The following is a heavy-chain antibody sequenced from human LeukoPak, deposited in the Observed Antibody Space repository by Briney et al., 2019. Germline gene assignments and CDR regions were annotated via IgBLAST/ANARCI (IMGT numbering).Heavy chain of an antibody. J-gene: IGHJ4*02. V-gene: IGHV3-30*03. Sequence: GGSLRLSCATSGFIFNNYDPHWVRQAPGKGLEWLATISRDGKRQFYTDSVKGRFTISRDDSRNRLYLQMNSLRPEDTAVYYCARDRLNRAYCGNDCYSAAFDYWGQGTLVTVSS. D-gene: IGHD2-21*02. CDR1: GFIFNNYD. CDR3: ARDRLNRAYCGNDCYSAAFDY. CDR2: ISRDGKRQ.